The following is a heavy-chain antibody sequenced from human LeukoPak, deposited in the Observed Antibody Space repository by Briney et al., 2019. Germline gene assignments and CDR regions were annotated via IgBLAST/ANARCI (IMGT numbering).Heavy chain of an antibody. D-gene: IGHD5-24*01. CDR2: IYYSGST. Sequence: PSETLSLTCTVSGGSISSGDYYWSWIRQPPGKGLEWIGYIYYSGSTYYNPSLKSRVTISVDTSKNQFSLKLSSVTAADTAVYYCARQDVGEMAVDYWGQGTLVTVSS. V-gene: IGHV4-30-4*08. J-gene: IGHJ4*02. CDR3: ARQDVGEMAVDY. CDR1: GGSISSGDYY.